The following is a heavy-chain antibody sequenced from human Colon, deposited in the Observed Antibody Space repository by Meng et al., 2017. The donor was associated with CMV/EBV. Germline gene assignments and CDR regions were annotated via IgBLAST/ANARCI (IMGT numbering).Heavy chain of an antibody. CDR2: IKHDGSEQ. J-gene: IGHJ4*02. CDR1: GFTFVSYW. CDR3: ARDGAAGFYGSGSYFFDF. Sequence: GGSLRLSCAASGFTFVSYWMSWVRQAPGKGLEWVASIKHDGSEQYYVDSVQGRFTISRENAKNSLFLQMDSLRDEDTAVYYCARDGAAGFYGSGSYFFDFWGQGTLVTVSS. V-gene: IGHV3-7*01. D-gene: IGHD3-10*01.